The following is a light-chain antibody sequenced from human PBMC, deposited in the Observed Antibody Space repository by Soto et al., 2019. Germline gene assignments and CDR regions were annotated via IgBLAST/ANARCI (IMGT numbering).Light chain of an antibody. CDR1: SSNIGSGT. CDR3: ASWDVTLNGLYV. Sequence: QSVLTQPPSASGTPGQRVTISCSGSSSNIGSGTVNWYQQLPGAAPQLFIYSNNQRPSGVPDRFSGSKSGTSASLAISGLQSEDEADYDCASWDVTLNGLYVFGTGTKLTVL. J-gene: IGLJ1*01. V-gene: IGLV1-44*01. CDR2: SNN.